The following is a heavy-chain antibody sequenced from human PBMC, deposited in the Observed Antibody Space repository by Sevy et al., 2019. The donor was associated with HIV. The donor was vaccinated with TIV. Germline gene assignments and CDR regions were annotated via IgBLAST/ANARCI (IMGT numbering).Heavy chain of an antibody. Sequence: GGPLRLSCAASGFAFSSYSMNWVRQAPGKGLEWVSSISGSGSYIYYADSVQGRVAISRDNAKSLLFLQMNSLRAEDTAVYYCVRVAANARYFDYWGQGILVTVSS. CDR1: GFAFSSYS. CDR2: ISGSGSYI. CDR3: VRVAANARYFDY. V-gene: IGHV3-21*06. D-gene: IGHD2-8*01. J-gene: IGHJ4*02.